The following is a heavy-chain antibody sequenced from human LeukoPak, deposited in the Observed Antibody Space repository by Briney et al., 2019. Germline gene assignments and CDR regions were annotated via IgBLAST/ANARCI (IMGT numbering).Heavy chain of an antibody. J-gene: IGHJ4*02. V-gene: IGHV1-2*02. CDR3: ARDERYDSSGYPFDY. Sequence: VSVKVSCKASGYTFTSYGFSWVRQAPGQGLEWMGWINPNTGGTNFAQTFQGRVTMTRDTSISTAYMELSRLRSDDAAVYYCARDERYDSSGYPFDYWGQGTLVTVSS. CDR2: INPNTGGT. D-gene: IGHD3-22*01. CDR1: GYTFTSYG.